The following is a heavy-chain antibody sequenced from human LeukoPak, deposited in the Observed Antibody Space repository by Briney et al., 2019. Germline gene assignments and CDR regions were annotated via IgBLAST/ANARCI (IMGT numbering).Heavy chain of an antibody. Sequence: SETLSLTCAVSGGSISSGGYSWSWIRPPPGKGLEWIGYIYHSGSTYYNPSLKSRVTISVDRSKNQFSLKLSSVTAADTAVYYCAVIYTYDFWSGYNFDYWGQGTLVTVSS. J-gene: IGHJ4*02. CDR3: AVIYTYDFWSGYNFDY. D-gene: IGHD3-3*01. V-gene: IGHV4-30-2*01. CDR1: GGSISSGGYS. CDR2: IYHSGST.